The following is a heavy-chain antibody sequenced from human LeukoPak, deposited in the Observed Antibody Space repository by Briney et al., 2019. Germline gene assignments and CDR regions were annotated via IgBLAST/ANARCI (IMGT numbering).Heavy chain of an antibody. CDR1: GFTFSSYA. Sequence: GGSLRLSCAVSGFTFSSYAMSWVRQAPGKGLEWVANIRQDGDTKYYVDSVKGRFTISRDNAMNSLYLQMNSLRAEDTAIYYCARSLPYGTTWYGRSDFWGQGTLVTVSS. CDR3: ARSLPYGTTWYGRSDF. D-gene: IGHD6-13*01. J-gene: IGHJ4*02. V-gene: IGHV3-7*03. CDR2: IRQDGDTK.